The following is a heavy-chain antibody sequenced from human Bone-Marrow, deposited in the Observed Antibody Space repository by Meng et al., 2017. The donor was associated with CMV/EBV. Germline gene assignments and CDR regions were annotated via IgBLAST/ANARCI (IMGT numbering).Heavy chain of an antibody. V-gene: IGHV3-11*04. D-gene: IGHD6-19*01. J-gene: IGHJ6*02. CDR1: GFTFSDYY. CDR3: ARDWGDYSSGWETDYYYYYGMDV. CDR2: ISSSGSTI. Sequence: GGSLRLSCAASGFTFSDYYMSWIRQAPGKGLEWVSYISSSGSTIYYADSVKGRFTISRDNAKNSLYLQMNSLRAEDTAVYYCARDWGDYSSGWETDYYYYYGMDVWGQGTTVTVSS.